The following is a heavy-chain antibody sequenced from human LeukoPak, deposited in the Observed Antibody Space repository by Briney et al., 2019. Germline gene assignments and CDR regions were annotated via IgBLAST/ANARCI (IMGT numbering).Heavy chain of an antibody. V-gene: IGHV3-21*01. J-gene: IGHJ4*02. CDR3: AKEGMASDYYDSSGYYYLGT. CDR2: ISSSCSYI. D-gene: IGHD3-22*01. CDR1: GFTFSSYS. Sequence: GGSLRLSCAASGFTFSSYSMNWVRQALGKGLEWVSPISSSCSYIYYADSVKGRFTISRDNAKNSLYLQMNSLRAEDTAVYYCAKEGMASDYYDSSGYYYLGTWGQGTLVTVSS.